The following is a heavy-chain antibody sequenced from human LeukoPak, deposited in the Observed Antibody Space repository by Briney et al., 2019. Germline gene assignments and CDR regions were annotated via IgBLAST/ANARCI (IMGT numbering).Heavy chain of an antibody. CDR2: IFPSSGNT. D-gene: IGHD6-19*01. Sequence: GASVKVSCKASGYTFTRYYLHWVRQAPGQGLEWMGIIFPSSGNTNYAQKFQGRVTMTTDTSTSTAYMELRSLRSDDTAVYYCARDPSVAVAGYFDYWGQGTLVTVSS. CDR1: GYTFTRYY. V-gene: IGHV1-46*01. J-gene: IGHJ4*02. CDR3: ARDPSVAVAGYFDY.